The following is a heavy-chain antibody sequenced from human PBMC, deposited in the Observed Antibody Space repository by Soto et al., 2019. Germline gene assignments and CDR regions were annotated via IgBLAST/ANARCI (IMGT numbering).Heavy chain of an antibody. J-gene: IGHJ4*02. Sequence: QVQLQQWGAGLLKPSETLSLTCAVYGGSFSGYYWSWIRQPPGKGLEWIGEINHSGSTNYNPSLKSRVTISVDTSKNQFSLKLSSVTAADTAVYYCARGGFLRMYVVSSGWYYFDYWGQGTLVTVSS. D-gene: IGHD6-19*01. CDR1: GGSFSGYY. V-gene: IGHV4-34*01. CDR3: ARGGFLRMYVVSSGWYYFDY. CDR2: INHSGST.